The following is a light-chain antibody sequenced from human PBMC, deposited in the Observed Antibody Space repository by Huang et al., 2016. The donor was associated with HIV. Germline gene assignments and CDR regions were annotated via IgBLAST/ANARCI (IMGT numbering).Light chain of an antibody. CDR3: QPYYSYPST. CDR1: KGISSY. V-gene: IGKV1-8*01. Sequence: AIRITQSPSSLSASTGHRVTLTCRASKGISSYLAWSQQKPGKAPKLMIYAASTLQSGVPSRFRGSGSGTDFTLTISCLQSEDFATYYCQPYYSYPSTFGGGTKVEIK. CDR2: AAS. J-gene: IGKJ4*01.